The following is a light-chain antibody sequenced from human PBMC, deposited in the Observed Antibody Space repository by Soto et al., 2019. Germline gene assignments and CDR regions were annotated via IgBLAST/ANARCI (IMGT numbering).Light chain of an antibody. V-gene: IGKV3-20*01. J-gene: IGKJ1*01. CDR2: GAS. CDR3: HQYVTSPWT. CDR1: QTVSGSY. Sequence: EIVLTQSPGTLSLSPGERATLSCRASQTVSGSYLAWYQQKPGQAPRLLIYGASRRATGIPDRFSGSGSGTAFTLTISRVEPEEFAVYYCHQYVTSPWTLGQGTKVEIK.